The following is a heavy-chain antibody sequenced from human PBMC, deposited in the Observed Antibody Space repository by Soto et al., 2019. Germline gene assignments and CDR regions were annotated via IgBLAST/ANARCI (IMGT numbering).Heavy chain of an antibody. J-gene: IGHJ6*02. CDR3: AIAVGMGSSRPQKWYYGMDV. CDR1: GYTFTSYG. CDR2: ISAYNGNT. V-gene: IGHV1-18*04. Sequence: QVQLVQSGAEVKKPGASVKVSCKASGYTFTSYGISWVRQAPGQGLEWMGWISAYNGNTNYAQKLQGRVTMTTDTSTSTAYMELRRLRSDDTAVYYWAIAVGMGSSRPQKWYYGMDVWAKGPRSPSP. D-gene: IGHD6-6*01.